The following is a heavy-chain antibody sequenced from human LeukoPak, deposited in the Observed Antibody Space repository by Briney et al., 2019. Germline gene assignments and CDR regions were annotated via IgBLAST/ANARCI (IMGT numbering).Heavy chain of an antibody. D-gene: IGHD3-16*01. CDR3: GRPAGAYPHPYYY. CDR2: IYYDDRT. J-gene: IGHJ4*02. CDR1: GFTVSDNS. V-gene: IGHV3-53*01. Sequence: GGSLRLSCTVSGFTVSDNSMSWVRQAPGKGLEWVSFIYYDDRTHYSDSVKGRSTISRDNSKNTLYLQMNSLRAEDTAVYYCGRPAGAYPHPYYYWGQGTLVTVSS.